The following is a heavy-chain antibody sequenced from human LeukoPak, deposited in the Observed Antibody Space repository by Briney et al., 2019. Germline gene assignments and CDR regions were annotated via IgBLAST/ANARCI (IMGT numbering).Heavy chain of an antibody. D-gene: IGHD3-16*01. J-gene: IGHJ6*03. CDR3: ARLGPGGSAYYYYYMDV. V-gene: IGHV5-51*03. CDR1: GYSFTSYW. CDR2: IYPGDSDT. Sequence: NAGESLKISCKGSGYSFTSYWIGWVRQMPGKGLEWMGIIYPGDSDTRYNPSFQGQVTISADKSISTAYLQWSSLKASDTAMYYCARLGPGGSAYYYYYMDVWGKGTTVTVSS.